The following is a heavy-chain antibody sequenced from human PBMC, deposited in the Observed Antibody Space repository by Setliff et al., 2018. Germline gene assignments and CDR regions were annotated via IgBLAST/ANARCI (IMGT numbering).Heavy chain of an antibody. V-gene: IGHV3-11*04. Sequence: PGGSLRLSCAASGFSFSDYYMSWIRQAPGKGLGWISYISRGGNSIYYADSVKGRFTISRDNAKNSLFLQMNSLRAEDTAVYYCARSGTGGTYYNGVDFWGQGTLVTVSS. CDR3: ARSGTGGTYYNGVDF. CDR1: GFSFSDYY. D-gene: IGHD1-26*01. J-gene: IGHJ4*02. CDR2: ISRGGNSI.